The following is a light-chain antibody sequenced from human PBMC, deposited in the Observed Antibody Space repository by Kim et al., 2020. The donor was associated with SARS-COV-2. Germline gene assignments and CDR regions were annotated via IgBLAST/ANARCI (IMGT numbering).Light chain of an antibody. CDR1: KLGDKY. CDR3: QAWDSSTFYV. CDR2: QDS. Sequence: SYELTQPPSVSVSPGQTASITCSGDKLGDKYACWYQQKPGQSPVLVIYQDSKRPSGIPERFSGSNSGNTAPLTIRGTQAMDEADYYCQAWDSSTFYVFGTGTKVTVL. J-gene: IGLJ1*01. V-gene: IGLV3-1*01.